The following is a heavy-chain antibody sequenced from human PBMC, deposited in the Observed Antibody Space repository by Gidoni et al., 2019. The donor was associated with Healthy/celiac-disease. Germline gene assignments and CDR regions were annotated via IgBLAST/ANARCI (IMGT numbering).Heavy chain of an antibody. J-gene: IGHJ4*02. D-gene: IGHD3-10*01. CDR2: ISWNSGSI. CDR3: AKEHYGSGIYYFDY. CDR1: GCTFDDYA. Sequence: EVQLVESGGGLVQHGRSLRLSCAASGCTFDDYAMHWVRQAPGKGLEWVSGISWNSGSIGYADSVKGRFTISRDNAKNSLYLQMNSLRAEDTALYYCAKEHYGSGIYYFDYWGQGTLVTVSS. V-gene: IGHV3-9*01.